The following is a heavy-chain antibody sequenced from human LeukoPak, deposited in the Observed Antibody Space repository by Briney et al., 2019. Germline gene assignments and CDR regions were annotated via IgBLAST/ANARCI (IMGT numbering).Heavy chain of an antibody. CDR1: GYTFTSYD. D-gene: IGHD6-6*01. V-gene: IGHV1-8*03. J-gene: IGHJ5*02. CDR2: MNPNSGNT. CDR3: ARSSSSSDCFDP. Sequence: ASVKVSCKASGYTFTSYDINWVRQATGQGLEWMGWMNPNSGNTGYAQKFQGRVTITRNTSISTAYMELSSLRSEDTAVYYCARSSSSSDCFDPWGQGTLVTVSS.